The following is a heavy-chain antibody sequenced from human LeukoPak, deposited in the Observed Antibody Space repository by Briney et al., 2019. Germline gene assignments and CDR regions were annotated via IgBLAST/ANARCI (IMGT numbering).Heavy chain of an antibody. Sequence: GGSLRLSCAASGFTFSSYGMHWVRQAPGKGLEWVANIRQDASVEYYVDSVKGRFTISRDNAKNSLYLQMNSLRAEDTAVYFCARDYYASGSLDYWGQGTLVTVSS. J-gene: IGHJ4*02. CDR2: IRQDASVE. V-gene: IGHV3-7*01. CDR3: ARDYYASGSLDY. D-gene: IGHD3-10*01. CDR1: GFTFSSYG.